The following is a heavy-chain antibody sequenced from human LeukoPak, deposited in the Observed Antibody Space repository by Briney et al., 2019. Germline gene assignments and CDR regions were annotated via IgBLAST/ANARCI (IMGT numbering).Heavy chain of an antibody. V-gene: IGHV3-20*04. D-gene: IGHD3-22*01. Sequence: GSLRLSCAASGFPFDDYCMTWVRPAPGKGLEWVSGNWNGGSTGYADSVKGRFTISRDNAKNSLYLQMNSLRAEDTALYYCARDRGYYYDSSGTGYFDYWGQGTLVTVSS. CDR1: GFPFDDYC. J-gene: IGHJ4*02. CDR3: ARDRGYYYDSSGTGYFDY. CDR2: NWNGGST.